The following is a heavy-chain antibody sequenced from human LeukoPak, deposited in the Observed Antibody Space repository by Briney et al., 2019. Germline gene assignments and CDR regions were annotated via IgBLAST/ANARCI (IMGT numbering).Heavy chain of an antibody. J-gene: IGHJ5*02. D-gene: IGHD1-26*01. CDR3: AGDFGGSYSNWFDP. CDR2: IYYSGST. Sequence: SETLSLTCTVSGGSISSYYWSWIRQPPGKGLEWLGYIYYSGSTNYNPPLKSRVTISVDTSKNQFSLKLSSVTAADTAVYYCAGDFGGSYSNWFDPWGREPWSPSPQ. CDR1: GGSISSYY. V-gene: IGHV4-59*01.